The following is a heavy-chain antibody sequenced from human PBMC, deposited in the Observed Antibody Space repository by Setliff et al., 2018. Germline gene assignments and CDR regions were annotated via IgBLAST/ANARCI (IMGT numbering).Heavy chain of an antibody. CDR3: ARQGCGTTSCHSIDY. Sequence: GESLKISCQGSGYSFTNNWIDWVRQMPGKGLECMGIIFPGNSNTRYSTSFQGQVTISVDKAINTAYLQWTSLKVSDTAMYFCARQGCGTTSCHSIDYWGQGTLVTVSS. J-gene: IGHJ4*01. V-gene: IGHV5-51*01. CDR2: IFPGNSNT. CDR1: GYSFTNNW. D-gene: IGHD2-2*01.